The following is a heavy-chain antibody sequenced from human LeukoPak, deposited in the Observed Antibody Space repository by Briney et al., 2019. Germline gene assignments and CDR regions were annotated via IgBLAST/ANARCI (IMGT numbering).Heavy chain of an antibody. J-gene: IGHJ4*02. Sequence: GASVKVSCKASGYTFTGYYMHWVRQAPGQGLEWMGWINPNSGGTNYAQKFQGRVTMTRDTSISTAYMELSRLRSDDTAVYYCARDGDRRQNTFDYWGQGTLVTVSS. CDR1: GYTFTGYY. V-gene: IGHV1-2*02. CDR3: ARDGDRRQNTFDY. CDR2: INPNSGGT. D-gene: IGHD2-21*02.